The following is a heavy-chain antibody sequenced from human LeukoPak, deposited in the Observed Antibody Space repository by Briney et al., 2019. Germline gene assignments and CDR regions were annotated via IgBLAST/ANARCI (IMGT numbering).Heavy chain of an antibody. CDR2: IYTSGST. D-gene: IGHD3-16*01. CDR1: GGSISSYY. CDR3: ARGYDYVWGSYTSAFDI. J-gene: IGHJ3*02. Sequence: PSETLSLTCTVSGGSISSYYWSWIRQPAGKGLEWIGRIYTSGSTNYNPSLKSRVTMSVDTSKNQFSLKLSSVTAADTAVYYCARGYDYVWGSYTSAFDIWGQGTMVTVSS. V-gene: IGHV4-4*07.